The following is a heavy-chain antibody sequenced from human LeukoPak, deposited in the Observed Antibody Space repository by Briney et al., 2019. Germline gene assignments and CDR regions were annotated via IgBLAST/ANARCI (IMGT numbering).Heavy chain of an antibody. J-gene: IGHJ4*02. V-gene: IGHV3-9*01. CDR2: ISWNSGSI. Sequence: PGGSLRLSCAASGFTFDDYAMHWVRQAPGKGLEWVSGISWNSGSIGYADSVKGRFTISRDNAKNSLYLQMNSLRAEDTAVYYCAKDRNTGPDYFDDWGQGTLVTVSS. CDR3: AKDRNTGPDYFDD. D-gene: IGHD5-18*01. CDR1: GFTFDDYA.